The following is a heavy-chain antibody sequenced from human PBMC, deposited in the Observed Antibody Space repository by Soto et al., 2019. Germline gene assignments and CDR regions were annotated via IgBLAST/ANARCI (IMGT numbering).Heavy chain of an antibody. V-gene: IGHV1-69*01. CDR2: IIPIFGTA. Sequence: QVRLVQSGAEVKKPGSSVKVSCKASGDTFSSYAISWVRQAPGQGLEWMGGIIPIFGTANYAQKFQGRVTITADESTSTAYMELSSLRSEDTAVYYCARDGSGYRSRASPMDVWGQGTTVTVSS. CDR3: ARDGSGYRSRASPMDV. CDR1: GDTFSSYA. D-gene: IGHD3-22*01. J-gene: IGHJ6*02.